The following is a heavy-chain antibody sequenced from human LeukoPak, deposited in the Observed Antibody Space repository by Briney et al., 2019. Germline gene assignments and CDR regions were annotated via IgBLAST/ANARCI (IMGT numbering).Heavy chain of an antibody. Sequence: GGSLRLSCAASGFTFSSNWMSWVRQAPGKGLEWVGNIQPDGSEQYPVDSVKGRFTISRDNARNSLFLQMNSLRVEDTAVYYCARESGSVTSEVDSDYWGQGTLVTVSS. V-gene: IGHV3-7*01. CDR3: ARESGSVTSEVDSDY. CDR1: GFTFSSNW. J-gene: IGHJ4*02. CDR2: IQPDGSEQ. D-gene: IGHD4-17*01.